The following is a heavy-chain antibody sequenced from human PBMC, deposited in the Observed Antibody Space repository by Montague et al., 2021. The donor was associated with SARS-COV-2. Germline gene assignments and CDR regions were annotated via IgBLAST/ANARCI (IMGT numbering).Heavy chain of an antibody. CDR3: ARQENSCGWLKPDAFDI. CDR1: GGSISSSSYY. J-gene: IGHJ3*02. D-gene: IGHD6-19*01. V-gene: IGHV4-39*01. CDR2: INDSGST. Sequence: SETLFLTCTVSGGSISSSSYYWGRIRQAPGTELVGNVYINDSGSTYYNLPLKSPVSISVDTSQNPLSLNMSTVTATDTAVYSCARQENSCGWLKPDAFDIWGQGTMVTVSS.